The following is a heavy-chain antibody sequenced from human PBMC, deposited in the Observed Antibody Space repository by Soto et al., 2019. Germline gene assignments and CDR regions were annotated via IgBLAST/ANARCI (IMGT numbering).Heavy chain of an antibody. D-gene: IGHD3-9*01. V-gene: IGHV1-69*13. J-gene: IGHJ4*02. CDR2: IIPIFGTA. Sequence: GASVKVSCKASGGTFSSYAISWVRQAPGQGLEWMGGIIPIFGTANYAQKFQGRVTITADESTSTAYMELSSLRSEDTAVYYCARVANFDWLLYFDYWGQGTLVTVSS. CDR1: GGTFSSYA. CDR3: ARVANFDWLLYFDY.